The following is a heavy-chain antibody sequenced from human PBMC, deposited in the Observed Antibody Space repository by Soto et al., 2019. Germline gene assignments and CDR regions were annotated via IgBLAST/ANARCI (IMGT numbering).Heavy chain of an antibody. CDR2: TYYRSKWYN. CDR3: ARDPSYYYDSSGYPQTPRCAFDI. CDR1: GGNVCSNSAA. V-gene: IGHV6-1*01. Sequence: SETLSLTFAISGGNVCSNSAAWNWKRKSPSRGLEWLGRTYYRSKWYNDYAVSVKSRITINPDTSKNQFSLQLNSVTPEDTAVYYCARDPSYYYDSSGYPQTPRCAFDIWGQGTMVTVS. J-gene: IGHJ3*02. D-gene: IGHD3-22*01.